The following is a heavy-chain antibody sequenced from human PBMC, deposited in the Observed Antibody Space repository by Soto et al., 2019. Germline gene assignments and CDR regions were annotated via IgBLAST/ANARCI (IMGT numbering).Heavy chain of an antibody. V-gene: IGHV5-51*01. CDR1: GYAFTSYW. D-gene: IGHD2-2*01. J-gene: IGHJ5*02. CDR2: IYPGDSDT. Sequence: SLKISCTASGYAFTSYWIAWVRQMPGKGLEWMGIIYPGDSDTRYSPSFQGQVTISVDKSITTAYLQWSSLKASDTAMYYCARGYCTTTICDPWFDPWGQGTLVTVSS. CDR3: ARGYCTTTICDPWFDP.